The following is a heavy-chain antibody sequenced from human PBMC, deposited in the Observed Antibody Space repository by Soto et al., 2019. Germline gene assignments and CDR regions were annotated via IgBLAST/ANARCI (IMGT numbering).Heavy chain of an antibody. D-gene: IGHD6-13*01. J-gene: IGHJ6*02. CDR1: GGSFSGYY. V-gene: IGHV4-34*01. CDR2: INHSGST. CDR3: AREVGGSSWSPRPYYYYYGMDV. Sequence: SETLSLTCAVYGGSFSGYYWSWIRQPPGKGLEWIGEINHSGSTSYNPSLKSRVTISVDTSKNQFSLKLSSVTAADTAVYYCAREVGGSSWSPRPYYYYYGMDVWGQGTTVTVSS.